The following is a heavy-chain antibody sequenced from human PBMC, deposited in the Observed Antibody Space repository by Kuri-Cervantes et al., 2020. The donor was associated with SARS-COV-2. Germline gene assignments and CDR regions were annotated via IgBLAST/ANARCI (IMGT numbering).Heavy chain of an antibody. CDR2: ISGGGDNT. V-gene: IGHV3-23*01. Sequence: GESLKISCAASGFTFSSYAMSWVRQAPGKGLEWVSTISGGGDNTYYADSVKGRFTISRDTSKNTLYLQMNSLRAEDAAIYYCAKISLVGRQPWGSYFDYWGQGTLVTVSS. D-gene: IGHD5-18*01. CDR1: GFTFSSYA. CDR3: AKISLVGRQPWGSYFDY. J-gene: IGHJ4*02.